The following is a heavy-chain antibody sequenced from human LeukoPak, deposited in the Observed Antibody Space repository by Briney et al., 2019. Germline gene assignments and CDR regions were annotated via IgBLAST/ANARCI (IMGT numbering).Heavy chain of an antibody. V-gene: IGHV4-59*08. CDR3: ARSGSYAAAGDY. CDR2: IYYSGST. Sequence: SETLSLTCTVSGGSISSYYWSWIRQPPGKGLEWIGYIYYSGSTNYNPSLKSRVTISLDTFKNQFSLKLSSVTAADTAVYYCARSGSYAAAGDYWGQGTLVTVSS. D-gene: IGHD2-15*01. J-gene: IGHJ4*02. CDR1: GGSISSYY.